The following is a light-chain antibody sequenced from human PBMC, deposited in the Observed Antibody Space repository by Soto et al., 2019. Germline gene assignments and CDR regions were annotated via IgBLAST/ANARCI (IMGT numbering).Light chain of an antibody. CDR2: NNN. CDR1: SSNFGAGYD. CDR3: SSYAGSNNYV. V-gene: IGLV1-40*01. J-gene: IGLJ1*01. Sequence: QSVLTQPPSVSGAPGQRVTISCTGSSSNFGAGYDVHWYQQFPGTAPKLLIYNNNNRPSGVPDRFSGSKSGTSASLAITGLQAEDEADYYCSSYAGSNNYVFGTGTKLTVL.